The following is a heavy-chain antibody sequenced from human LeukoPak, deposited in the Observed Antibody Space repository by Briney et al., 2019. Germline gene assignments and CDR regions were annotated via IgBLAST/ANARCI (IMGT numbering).Heavy chain of an antibody. CDR3: ARGIAAAGSDAFDI. V-gene: IGHV3-74*01. CDR1: GFTFSSYW. D-gene: IGHD6-13*01. CDR2: INSDGSST. J-gene: IGHJ3*02. Sequence: GGSLRLSCAASGFTFSSYWMHWVRHAPGKGLVWVSRINSDGSSTSYADSVKGRFTISRDNAKNTLYLQMNSLRAEDTAVYYCARGIAAAGSDAFDIWGQGTMVTVSS.